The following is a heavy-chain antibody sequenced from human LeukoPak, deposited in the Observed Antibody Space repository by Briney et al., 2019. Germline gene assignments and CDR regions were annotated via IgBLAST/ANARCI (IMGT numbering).Heavy chain of an antibody. CDR2: MNPNSGNT. V-gene: IGHV1-8*01. CDR3: ARGQGVPAAAYYFDY. Sequence: GASVKVSCTASGYTFTSYDINWVRQATGQGLEWMGWMNPNSGNTGYAQKFQGRVTMTRNTSINTAYMELSSLRSEDTAVYYCARGQGVPAAAYYFDYWGQGTLVTVSS. J-gene: IGHJ4*02. CDR1: GYTFTSYD. D-gene: IGHD2-2*01.